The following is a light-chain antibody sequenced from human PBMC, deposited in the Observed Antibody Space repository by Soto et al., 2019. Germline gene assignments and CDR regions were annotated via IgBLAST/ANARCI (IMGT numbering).Light chain of an antibody. CDR1: QSVSNRY. CDR3: QQYGSSPLT. CDR2: GAS. Sequence: EIVLTQSPGTLSLSPGDTAALSCRASQSVSNRYLAWYQQKSGQAPRLLIYGASRRATGIPDRFSGSGSGTDFTLTISRLEPEDLAVYYCQQYGSSPLTFGGGTKVDIK. J-gene: IGKJ4*01. V-gene: IGKV3-20*01.